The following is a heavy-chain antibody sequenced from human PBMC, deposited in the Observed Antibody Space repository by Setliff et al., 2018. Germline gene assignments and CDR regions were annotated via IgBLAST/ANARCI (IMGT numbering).Heavy chain of an antibody. J-gene: IGHJ4*02. CDR1: GFTFGDYA. Sequence: GGSLRLSCSASGFTFGDYAVSWFRQAPGKGLEWVSLIKSQAYGATTDYAASVRGRFSISRDDSGGIARLQMDSLKSEDTAVYYCTSPAAMVTPGFDYWGQGTLVTVPQ. D-gene: IGHD5-18*01. CDR3: TSPAAMVTPGFDY. CDR2: IKSQAYGATT. V-gene: IGHV3-49*03.